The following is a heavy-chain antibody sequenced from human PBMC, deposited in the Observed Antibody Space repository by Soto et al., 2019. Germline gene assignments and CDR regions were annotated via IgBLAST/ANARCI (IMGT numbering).Heavy chain of an antibody. CDR2: ISGSGGST. D-gene: IGHD4-17*01. V-gene: IGHV3-23*01. Sequence: GGSLRLSCAASGFTFSSYAMSWVRQAPGKGLEWVSAISGSGGSTYYADSVKGRFTISRDNSKNTLYLQMNSLRAEDTAVYYCAKELDYGVYVERYYGMDVWGQGTTVTVSS. CDR1: GFTFSSYA. CDR3: AKELDYGVYVERYYGMDV. J-gene: IGHJ6*02.